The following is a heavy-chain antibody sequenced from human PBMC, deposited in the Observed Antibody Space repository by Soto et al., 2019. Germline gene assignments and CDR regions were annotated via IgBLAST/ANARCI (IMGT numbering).Heavy chain of an antibody. J-gene: IGHJ6*02. V-gene: IGHV1-3*01. Sequence: ASVKVSCKASGYTLTSYAMHWVRQAPGQRLEWMGWINAGNGNTKYSQKFQGRVTITRDTSASTAYMELSSLRSEDTAVYYCARHATTVTTKSYYYYGMDVWGQGTTVTVSS. CDR1: GYTLTSYA. D-gene: IGHD4-17*01. CDR3: ARHATTVTTKSYYYYGMDV. CDR2: INAGNGNT.